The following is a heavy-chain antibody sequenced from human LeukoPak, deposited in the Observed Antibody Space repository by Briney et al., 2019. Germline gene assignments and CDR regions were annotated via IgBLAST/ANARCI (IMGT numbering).Heavy chain of an antibody. D-gene: IGHD4-17*01. Sequence: GGSLRLSCAASGFTFSSYGMHWVRQAPGKGLEWAAVIWYDGSNKYYADSVKGRFTISRDNSKNTLYLQMNSLRAEDTAVYYCARDSPNYGDYYFDYWGQGTLVTVSS. CDR2: IWYDGSNK. CDR3: ARDSPNYGDYYFDY. V-gene: IGHV3-33*01. J-gene: IGHJ4*02. CDR1: GFTFSSYG.